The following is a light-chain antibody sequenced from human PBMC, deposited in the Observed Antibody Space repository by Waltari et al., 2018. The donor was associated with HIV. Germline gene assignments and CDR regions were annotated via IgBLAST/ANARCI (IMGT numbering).Light chain of an antibody. CDR3: MKGTHWPIT. CDR2: MVS. V-gene: IGKV2-30*01. Sequence: VVVTHSPLSLPVSLGQPASISCHSRQSLLYSDGNTYLNWFNQRPGQSPRRLIYMVSNRDSGVPDRFSGSGSGTDYNLKISEVEAEDVGVYYCMKGTHWPITFGHGTRLEIK. CDR1: QSLLYSDGNTY. J-gene: IGKJ5*01.